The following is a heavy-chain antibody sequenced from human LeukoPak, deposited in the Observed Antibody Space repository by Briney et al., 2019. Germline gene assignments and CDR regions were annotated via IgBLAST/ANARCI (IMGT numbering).Heavy chain of an antibody. Sequence: SETLSLTCAVYGESFSGYYWSWIRQPPGKGLEWIGEINHSGSTNYNPSLKSRVSIFVDASKNHFSLRLNSVTAADTAVYYCAKRGSQLERRWGLFAPWGQGTLVTVSS. CDR1: GESFSGYY. CDR3: AKRGSQLERRWGLFAP. D-gene: IGHD1-1*01. V-gene: IGHV4-34*01. J-gene: IGHJ5*02. CDR2: INHSGST.